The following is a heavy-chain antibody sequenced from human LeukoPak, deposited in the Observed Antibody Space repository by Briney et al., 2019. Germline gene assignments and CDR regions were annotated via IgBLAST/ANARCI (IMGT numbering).Heavy chain of an antibody. Sequence: GSLRLSCAASGFTFSRYAMGWVRQAPGKGLEWIGYIYYSGSTNYNPSLKSRVTISVDTSKNQFSLKLSSVTAADTAVYYCARVRTGTGAFDIWGQGTMVTVSS. J-gene: IGHJ3*02. V-gene: IGHV4-59*01. CDR3: ARVRTGTGAFDI. D-gene: IGHD1-7*01. CDR1: GFTFSRYA. CDR2: IYYSGST.